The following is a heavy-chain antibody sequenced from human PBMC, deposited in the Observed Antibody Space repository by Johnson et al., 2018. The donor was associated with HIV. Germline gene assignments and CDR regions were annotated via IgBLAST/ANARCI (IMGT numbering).Heavy chain of an antibody. V-gene: IGHV3-20*04. Sequence: VQLVESGGRVVRPGGSLRLSCAASGFTFEDYGMSWVREAPGKGLEWVSGINWNGGSTGYVDSVKGRFTISRDNAKNSLYLQMNSLRAEDTAVYYCARPYSESIYAAFSLGGQGTMVTVSS. CDR1: GFTFEDYG. CDR2: INWNGGST. CDR3: ARPYSESIYAAFSL. J-gene: IGHJ3*01. D-gene: IGHD2/OR15-2a*01.